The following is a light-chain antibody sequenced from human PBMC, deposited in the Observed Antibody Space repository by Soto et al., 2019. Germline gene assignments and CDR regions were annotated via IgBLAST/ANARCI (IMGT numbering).Light chain of an antibody. Sequence: EIVLTQSAATLSLSPGERDTLSCRASQSVGTYLAWYQQRPGQSPRLIIYDTSHRATGIPPGLSGSGSEPDVTLPLSSQEPEDFAFYYCQQRATLFTFGPGTKLDIK. V-gene: IGKV3-11*01. CDR1: QSVGTY. J-gene: IGKJ3*01. CDR2: DTS. CDR3: QQRATLFT.